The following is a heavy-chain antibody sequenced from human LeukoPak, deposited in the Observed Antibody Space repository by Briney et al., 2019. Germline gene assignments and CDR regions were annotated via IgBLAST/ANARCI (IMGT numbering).Heavy chain of an antibody. CDR1: GGSISGGGYS. CDR3: ARDQRCSGGSCSEYNWFDP. CDR2: IYYSGST. D-gene: IGHD2-15*01. J-gene: IGHJ5*02. V-gene: IGHV4-30-4*07. Sequence: SETLSLTCAVSGGSISGGGYSWSWIRQPPGKGLEWIGYIYYSGSTYYNPSLKSRVTISVDTSKNQFSLKLSSVTAADTAVYYCARDQRCSGGSCSEYNWFDPWGQGTLVTVSS.